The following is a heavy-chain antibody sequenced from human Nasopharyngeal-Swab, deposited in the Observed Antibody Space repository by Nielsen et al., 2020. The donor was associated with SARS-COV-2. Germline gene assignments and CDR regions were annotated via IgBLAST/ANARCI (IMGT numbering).Heavy chain of an antibody. V-gene: IGHV3-48*04. D-gene: IGHD2-2*01. Sequence: GESLKISCAVSGFPLKNYNMIWVRQAPGKGLEWLSYISVSSLTTYYADSVKGRFTIPRDNAKNTLYLQINSLRVEDTAVYYCARWRGSTTWYFDYWGQGTLVTVSS. CDR2: ISVSSLTT. CDR1: GFPLKNYN. J-gene: IGHJ4*02. CDR3: ARWRGSTTWYFDY.